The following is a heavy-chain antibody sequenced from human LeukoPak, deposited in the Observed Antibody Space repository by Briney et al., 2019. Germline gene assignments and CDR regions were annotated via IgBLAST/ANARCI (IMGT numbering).Heavy chain of an antibody. D-gene: IGHD5-12*01. V-gene: IGHV3-48*03. CDR1: GFTFSSYE. J-gene: IGHJ4*02. CDR3: ARGKVDIVATGYFDY. CDR2: ISSSGSTI. Sequence: GGSLRLSCAASGFTFSSYEMNWVRQAPGKGLEWVSYISSSGSTIYYADSVKGRFTISRDNAKNLLYLQMNSLRAEDTAVYYCARGKVDIVATGYFDYWGQGTLVTVSS.